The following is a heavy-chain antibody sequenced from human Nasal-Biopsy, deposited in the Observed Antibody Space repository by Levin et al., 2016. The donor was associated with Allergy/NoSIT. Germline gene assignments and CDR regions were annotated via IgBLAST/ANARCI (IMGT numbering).Heavy chain of an antibody. CDR1: GFTFSIYA. D-gene: IGHD3-10*02. V-gene: IGHV3-23*01. CDR3: AKKRRGLSGDLDS. CDR2: IIGGGHTT. Sequence: GESLKISCAASGFTFSIYAMTWVRQSPGKGLEWVSTIIGGGHTTYYTESVRGRFTISRDNARDTVYLQMSSVREDDTAMYYCAKKRRGLSGDLDSWGQGTLVTVSS. J-gene: IGHJ4*02.